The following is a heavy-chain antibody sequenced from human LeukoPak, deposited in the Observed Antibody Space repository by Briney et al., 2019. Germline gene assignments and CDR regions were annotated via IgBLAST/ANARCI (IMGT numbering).Heavy chain of an antibody. V-gene: IGHV3-23*01. CDR3: AKDTLPYCSGGSCYSTFDY. J-gene: IGHJ4*02. D-gene: IGHD2-15*01. CDR2: ISGSGGST. CDR1: GFTFSSYA. Sequence: GGSLRLSCAASGFTFSSYAMSWVRQAPGRGLEWVSAISGSGGSTYYADSVKGRFTISRDNSKNTLYLQMNSLGAEDTAVYYCAKDTLPYCSGGSCYSTFDYWRQGTLVTVSS.